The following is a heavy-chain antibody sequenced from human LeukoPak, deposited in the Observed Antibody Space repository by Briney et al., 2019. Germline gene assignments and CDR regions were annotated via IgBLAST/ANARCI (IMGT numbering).Heavy chain of an antibody. D-gene: IGHD3-10*01. CDR2: ISSSGNTI. CDR3: ARGGGYYGSGSLHYYYYGMDV. J-gene: IGHJ6*02. Sequence: GGSLRLSCAASGFTFSSYEMNWVRQAPGKGLEWVPYISSSGNTIYYADSVKGRFTISRDNAKNSLYLQMNSLRAEDTAVYYCARGGGYYGSGSLHYYYYGMDVWGQGTTVTVSS. CDR1: GFTFSSYE. V-gene: IGHV3-48*03.